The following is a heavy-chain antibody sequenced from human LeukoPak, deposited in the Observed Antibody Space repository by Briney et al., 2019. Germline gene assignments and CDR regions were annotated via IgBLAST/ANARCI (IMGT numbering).Heavy chain of an antibody. D-gene: IGHD3-3*01. V-gene: IGHV4-34*01. CDR3: ARGLRFLEWLSPQGWFDP. Sequence: PSETLSLTCAVYGGSFSGYYWSWIRQPPGKGLEWIGEINHSGSTNYNPSLKSRVTISVDTSKNQFSLKLSSVTAADTAVYYCARGLRFLEWLSPQGWFDPWGQGTLVTVSS. CDR1: GGSFSGYY. CDR2: INHSGST. J-gene: IGHJ5*02.